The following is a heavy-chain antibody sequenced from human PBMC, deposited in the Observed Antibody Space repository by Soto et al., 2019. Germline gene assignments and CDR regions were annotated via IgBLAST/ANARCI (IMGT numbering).Heavy chain of an antibody. CDR1: GGTFSSYA. CDR3: ARDAFNYHPGIAVAGILPYYFDY. D-gene: IGHD6-19*01. Sequence: SVKVSCKASGGTFSSYAISWVRQAPGQGLEWMGGIIPIFGTANYAQKFQGRVTITADESTSTAYMELSSLRSEDTAVYYCARDAFNYHPGIAVAGILPYYFDYWGQGTLVTVSS. J-gene: IGHJ4*02. V-gene: IGHV1-69*13. CDR2: IIPIFGTA.